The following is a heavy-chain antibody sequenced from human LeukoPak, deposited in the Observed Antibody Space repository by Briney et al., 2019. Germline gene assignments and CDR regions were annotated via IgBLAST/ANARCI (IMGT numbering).Heavy chain of an antibody. V-gene: IGHV1-69*06. CDR2: IIPNFGTP. D-gene: IGHD6-13*01. Sequence: ASVKVSCKASGGTFSRYGINWVRQAPGQGLEWMGGIIPNFGTPNYAQKFQGRVTITADKSTSTAYMELSSLRSEDTAVYYCARVVGLTGYSSTWYSGYYYYMDVWGKGTTVTVSS. CDR3: ARVVGLTGYSSTWYSGYYYYMDV. CDR1: GGTFSRYG. J-gene: IGHJ6*03.